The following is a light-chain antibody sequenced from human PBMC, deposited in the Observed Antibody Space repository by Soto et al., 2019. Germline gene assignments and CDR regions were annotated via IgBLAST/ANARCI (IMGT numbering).Light chain of an antibody. CDR2: GAS. Sequence: EIVLTQSPGTLSLSPGERATLSCRASQSVSSTYIAWYQQNPGQAPRLLIYGASSRATGIPDRFSGSGSGTDFTLTISRVEPEDFAVYFCHQYGRSPPFTFGQGTKVEIK. V-gene: IGKV3-20*01. CDR1: QSVSSTY. J-gene: IGKJ2*01. CDR3: HQYGRSPPFT.